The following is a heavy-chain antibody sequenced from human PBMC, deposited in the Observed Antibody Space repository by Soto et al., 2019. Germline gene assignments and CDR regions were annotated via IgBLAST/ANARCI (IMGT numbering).Heavy chain of an antibody. CDR2: ISWDGGST. CDR1: GFTFDDYT. Sequence: EVQLVESGGVVVQPGGSLRLSCAASGFTFDDYTMHWVRQAPGKGLEWVSLISWDGGSTYYADSVKGRFTISRDNSKNSLYLQMNSLRTEDTAWYYCAKATYSSSRSLDYWGQGTLVTVSS. V-gene: IGHV3-43*01. D-gene: IGHD6-6*01. J-gene: IGHJ4*02. CDR3: AKATYSSSRSLDY.